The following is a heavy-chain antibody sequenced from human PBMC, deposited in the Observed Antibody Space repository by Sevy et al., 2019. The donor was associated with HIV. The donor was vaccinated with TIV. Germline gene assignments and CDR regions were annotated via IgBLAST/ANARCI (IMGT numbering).Heavy chain of an antibody. D-gene: IGHD4-17*01. J-gene: IGHJ6*02. CDR3: ARGNSPSVTTAPLYYYYGLDV. Sequence: GGSLRRSCAASGFIFRNYAVHWVRQAPGKGLEWLAIISFDGTNKYYADSLKGRFTVSRDNAKNTLYLQMNSLRTEDTAIYYCARGNSPSVTTAPLYYYYGLDVWGQGTTVTVSS. CDR2: ISFDGTNK. V-gene: IGHV3-30-3*01. CDR1: GFIFRNYA.